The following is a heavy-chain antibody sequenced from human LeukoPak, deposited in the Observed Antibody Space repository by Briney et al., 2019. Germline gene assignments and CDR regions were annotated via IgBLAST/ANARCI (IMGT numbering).Heavy chain of an antibody. CDR2: IYNSGST. D-gene: IGHD1-1*01. J-gene: IGHJ4*02. Sequence: PSETLSLTCTVSGASLSNYYWTWIRQPPGKGLEWIGYIYNSGSTNYDPSLKSRVTISMDMSKKQFSLKLTSVTAADTAVYYCARASPAHSGVDYWGQGTLVTVSS. CDR3: ARASPAHSGVDY. V-gene: IGHV4-59*01. CDR1: GASLSNYY.